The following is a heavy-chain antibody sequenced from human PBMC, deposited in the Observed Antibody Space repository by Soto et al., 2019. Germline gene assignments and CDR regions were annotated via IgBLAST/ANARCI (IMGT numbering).Heavy chain of an antibody. V-gene: IGHV2-5*01. J-gene: IGHJ5*02. CDR1: GFSLSTNGAG. Sequence: QITLKESGPTLMKSTQTLTLTCTFSGFSLSTNGAGVGWIRQPPGKALEWLALIYWNGNKSYSPSLKSRLTITKDSSKNHVVLTMTNMDPVDTATYYCVSGSFPNWFDPWGQGILVTVSS. CDR3: VSGSFPNWFDP. D-gene: IGHD3-10*01. CDR2: IYWNGNK.